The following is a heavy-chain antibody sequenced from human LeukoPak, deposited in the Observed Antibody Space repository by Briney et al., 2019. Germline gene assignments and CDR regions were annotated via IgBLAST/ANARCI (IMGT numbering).Heavy chain of an antibody. V-gene: IGHV4-59*01. J-gene: IGHJ4*02. Sequence: SETLSLTCTVSGESISGFYWTWIRQPPGKGLEWIGYIYYSGSTNYNPSLKSRVTISVDTSKNQFSLKLSSVTAADTAVYYCALAGQVGSYGDYWGQGTLVTVSS. CDR2: IYYSGST. D-gene: IGHD5-18*01. CDR1: GESISGFY. CDR3: ALAGQVGSYGDY.